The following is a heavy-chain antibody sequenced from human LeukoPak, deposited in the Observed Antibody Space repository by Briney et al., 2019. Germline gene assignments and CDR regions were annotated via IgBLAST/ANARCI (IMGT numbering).Heavy chain of an antibody. Sequence: SETLSLTCAVYGGSFSGYYWSWIRQPPGKGLEWIGEINHSGSTNYNPSLKSRVTISVDTSKYQFSLKLSSVTAADTAVYYCARGLMRSGYNYWGQGTLVTVSS. CDR2: INHSGST. CDR1: GGSFSGYY. CDR3: ARGLMRSGYNY. J-gene: IGHJ4*02. D-gene: IGHD3-22*01. V-gene: IGHV4-34*01.